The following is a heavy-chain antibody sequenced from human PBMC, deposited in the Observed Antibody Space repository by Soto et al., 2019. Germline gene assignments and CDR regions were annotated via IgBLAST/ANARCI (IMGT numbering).Heavy chain of an antibody. J-gene: IGHJ4*02. Sequence: EVQLLESGGGLVQPGGSLRLSCAASGFTFTSYAMSWVRQAPGKGLEWVSGISGSGGSRYYADSVKGRFTISRDNSKNTLYLQMTSLRAEDTAVYYCAKSVVVVVAANGGFDYWGQGTLITVSS. CDR3: AKSVVVVVAANGGFDY. V-gene: IGHV3-23*01. D-gene: IGHD2-15*01. CDR1: GFTFTSYA. CDR2: ISGSGGSR.